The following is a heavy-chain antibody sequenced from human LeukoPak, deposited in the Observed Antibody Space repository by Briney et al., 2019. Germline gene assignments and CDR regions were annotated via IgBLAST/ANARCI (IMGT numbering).Heavy chain of an antibody. D-gene: IGHD5-18*01. V-gene: IGHV3-23*01. J-gene: IGHJ4*02. CDR1: GFTFSTYA. Sequence: GGSLRPSCTASGFTFSTYAMSWVRQAPGKGLEWVSSISPSGGNTYYADSVKGRFTISRDNSKNTVYLQMNSLTAEDTAVYYCAKGARNTAPGYWGQGTLVTVSS. CDR2: ISPSGGNT. CDR3: AKGARNTAPGY.